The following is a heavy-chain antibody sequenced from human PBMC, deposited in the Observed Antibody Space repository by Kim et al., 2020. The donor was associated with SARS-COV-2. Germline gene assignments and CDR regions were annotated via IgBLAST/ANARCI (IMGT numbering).Heavy chain of an antibody. Sequence: SVKGRFTISRDNSKNTLYLQMNSLRAEDTAVYYCAKGYYYGSGSNYCGDYWGQGTLVTVSS. CDR3: AKGYYYGSGSNYCGDY. V-gene: IGHV3-23*01. J-gene: IGHJ4*02. D-gene: IGHD3-10*01.